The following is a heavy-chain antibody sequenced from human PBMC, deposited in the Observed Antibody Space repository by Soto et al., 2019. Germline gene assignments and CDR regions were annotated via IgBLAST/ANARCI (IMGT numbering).Heavy chain of an antibody. V-gene: IGHV3-23*01. CDR1: GFTFSSYA. Sequence: EVQLLESGGGLVQPGGSLRLSCAASGFTFSSYAMSWVRQAPGKGLEWVSAISGSGGSTYYADSVKGRFTISRENSKNSLYLQMNSLRAEDTAVYYCAKHDFWSRRTYFDYWGQGTLVTVSS. D-gene: IGHD3-3*01. J-gene: IGHJ4*02. CDR3: AKHDFWSRRTYFDY. CDR2: ISGSGGST.